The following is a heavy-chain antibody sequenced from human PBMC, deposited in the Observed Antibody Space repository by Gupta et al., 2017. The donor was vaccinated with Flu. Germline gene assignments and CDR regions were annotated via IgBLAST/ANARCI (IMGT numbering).Heavy chain of an antibody. J-gene: IGHJ6*02. Sequence: FSKDWMSWVRLAPGKGLEWVANINREGSEKYEVDSAKGRFTISRDNAKNALFLQIRRPRAEDTAVDDWARDAYSSGLDVWGQGTTVTVSS. CDR2: INREGSEK. V-gene: IGHV3-7*01. D-gene: IGHD3-16*01. CDR1: FSKDW. CDR3: ARDAYSSGLDV.